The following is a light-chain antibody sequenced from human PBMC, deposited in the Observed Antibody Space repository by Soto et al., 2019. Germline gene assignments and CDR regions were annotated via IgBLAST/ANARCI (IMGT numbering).Light chain of an antibody. Sequence: ETVMTQTPATLSLSPGERATLSCRASQSISDNLAWYQQKPGQAPSLIISIASIRATGIPARFSGSGYGTEFTITISSLQSEDSAIYSCQQYNDWPPWTFGQGTKVEIK. CDR2: IAS. J-gene: IGKJ1*01. CDR3: QQYNDWPPWT. V-gene: IGKV3-15*01. CDR1: QSISDN.